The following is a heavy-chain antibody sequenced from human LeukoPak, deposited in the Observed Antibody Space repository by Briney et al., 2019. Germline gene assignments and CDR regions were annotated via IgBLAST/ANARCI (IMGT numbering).Heavy chain of an antibody. V-gene: IGHV1-2*02. D-gene: IGHD1-26*01. CDR3: ARWGVGATSPLFPPNWFDP. CDR2: INPNSGGT. CDR1: GYTFTGYY. J-gene: IGHJ5*02. Sequence: GASVKVSCKASGYTFTGYYMHWVRQAPGQGLEWMGWINPNSGGTNYAQKFQGRVTMTRDTSISTACMELSRLRSDDTAVYYCARWGVGATSPLFPPNWFDPWGQGTLVTVSS.